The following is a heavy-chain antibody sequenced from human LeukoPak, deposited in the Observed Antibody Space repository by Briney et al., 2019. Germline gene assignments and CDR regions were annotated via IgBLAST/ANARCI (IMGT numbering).Heavy chain of an antibody. V-gene: IGHV3-7*01. CDR2: IKQDGSEK. CDR3: ARISGYGIFDY. D-gene: IGHD5-12*01. J-gene: IGHJ4*02. Sequence: GGSLRLSCAASGFTFSSYAMSWVRQAPGKGLEWVANIKQDGSEKYYVDSVKGRFTISRDNAKNSLYLQMNSLRAEDTAVYYCARISGYGIFDYWGQGTLVTVSS. CDR1: GFTFSSYA.